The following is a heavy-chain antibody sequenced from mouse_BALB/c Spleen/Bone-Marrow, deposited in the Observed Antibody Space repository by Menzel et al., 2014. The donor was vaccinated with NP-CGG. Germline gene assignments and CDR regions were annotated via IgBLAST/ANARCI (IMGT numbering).Heavy chain of an antibody. D-gene: IGHD1-1*01. Sequence: EVKLLESGGGLVQPGGSLKLSCAASGFTFSSYGMSWVRQTPDKRLELVATINSNGGSTYYPDSVKGRFTISRDNAKNTLYLQMSSLKSEDTAMYYCARDYYSSSDYWGQGTTLTVSS. CDR2: INSNGGST. CDR1: GFTFSSYG. V-gene: IGHV5-6-3*01. CDR3: ARDYYSSSDY. J-gene: IGHJ2*01.